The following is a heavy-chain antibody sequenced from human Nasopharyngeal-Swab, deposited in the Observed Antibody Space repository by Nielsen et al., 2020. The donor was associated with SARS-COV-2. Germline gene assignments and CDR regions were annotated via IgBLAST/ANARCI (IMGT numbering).Heavy chain of an antibody. CDR2: ISSSSSYI. CDR3: ARARITMIVVVDAFDI. V-gene: IGHV3-21*04. CDR1: GFTFSSYS. D-gene: IGHD3-22*01. Sequence: GESLKISCAASGFTFSSYSMNWVRQAPGKGLEWVSSISSSSSYIYYADSVKGRFTISRDNAKNSLYLQMNSLRAEDTAVYYCARARITMIVVVDAFDIWGQGTMVTVSS. J-gene: IGHJ3*02.